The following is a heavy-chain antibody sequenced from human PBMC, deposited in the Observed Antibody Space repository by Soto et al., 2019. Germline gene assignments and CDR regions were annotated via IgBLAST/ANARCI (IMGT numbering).Heavy chain of an antibody. J-gene: IGHJ6*02. CDR1: GFTVSINY. D-gene: IGHD4-17*01. Sequence: PRGFLILSCASSGFTVSINYMSWVRQAPGKGLEWVSVIYSGGSTYYADSVKGRFTISRDNSKNTLYLQMNRLRAEDTAVYYCARWGYGGKSPHYYYGMDVWGQGTTVTGSS. V-gene: IGHV3-53*01. CDR3: ARWGYGGKSPHYYYGMDV. CDR2: IYSGGST.